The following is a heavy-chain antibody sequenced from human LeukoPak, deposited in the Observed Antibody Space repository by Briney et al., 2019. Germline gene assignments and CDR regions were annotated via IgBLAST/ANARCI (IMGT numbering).Heavy chain of an antibody. CDR3: AKGGFLEWLFYH. CDR1: GFTFSSYA. CDR2: ISGSGGNT. J-gene: IGHJ5*02. D-gene: IGHD3-3*01. V-gene: IGHV3-23*01. Sequence: GGSLRLSCAASGFTFSSYAMSWVRQAPGKGLEWVSLISGSGGNTYYADSVKGRFTISRDNSKNTLYLQMNSLRAEDTAVYYCAKGGFLEWLFYHWGQGTLVTVSS.